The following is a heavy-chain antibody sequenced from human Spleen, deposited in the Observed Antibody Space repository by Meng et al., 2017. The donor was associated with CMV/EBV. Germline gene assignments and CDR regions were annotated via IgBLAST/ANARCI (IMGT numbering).Heavy chain of an antibody. CDR1: GYTFTGYY. V-gene: IGHV1-2*02. J-gene: IGHJ6*02. D-gene: IGHD3-10*01. CDR3: ARMRGPKDGMDV. CDR2: INPNSGGT. Sequence: ASVKVSCKASGYTFTGYYMHWVRQAPGQGLEWMGWINPNSGGTNYAQKFQGRVTMTRDTSISTAYMELSRLRSDDTAVYYCARMRGPKDGMDVWGQGTTVTVSS.